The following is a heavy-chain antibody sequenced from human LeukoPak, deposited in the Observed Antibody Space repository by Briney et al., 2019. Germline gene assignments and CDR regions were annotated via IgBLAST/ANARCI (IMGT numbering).Heavy chain of an antibody. D-gene: IGHD2-15*01. V-gene: IGHV3-23*01. Sequence: TGGSLRLSCAPSGFTFSSSAMSWVRQAPGKGLEWVSGISASASHTFYADSVKGRFTISRDNSKNTLYLQMNSLRAEDTAVYYCAKRRSPYCSGGTCYSEVDCWGQGTLVTVSS. CDR2: ISASASHT. CDR3: AKRRSPYCSGGTCYSEVDC. CDR1: GFTFSSSA. J-gene: IGHJ4*02.